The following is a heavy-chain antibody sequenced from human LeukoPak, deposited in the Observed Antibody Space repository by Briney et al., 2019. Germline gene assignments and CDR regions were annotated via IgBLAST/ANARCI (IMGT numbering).Heavy chain of an antibody. Sequence: GASVKVSCKVSGYTLTELSMHWVRQAPGKGLEWMGGFDPEDGETIYAQKFQGRVTMTEDTSTDTAYMELSSLRSEDTAVYYCATARLDYYGSGSYSIRYYFDYWGQGTLVTVSS. CDR2: FDPEDGET. CDR1: GYTLTELS. J-gene: IGHJ4*02. D-gene: IGHD3-10*01. CDR3: ATARLDYYGSGSYSIRYYFDY. V-gene: IGHV1-24*01.